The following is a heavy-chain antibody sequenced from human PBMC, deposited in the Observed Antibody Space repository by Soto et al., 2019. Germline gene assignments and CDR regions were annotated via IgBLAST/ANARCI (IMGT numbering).Heavy chain of an antibody. Sequence: ASLKVSCKASGYTFTSYYMHWLLESPLQGLDWMGIINPVGGSTSYSQKFQVRITITRDTSTSTVYLELSSLRSADTAVYYCARGGDTGMAVRRQGPTVTVSS. D-gene: IGHD3-16*01. V-gene: IGHV1-46*01. CDR2: INPVGGST. CDR1: GYTFTSYY. J-gene: IGHJ6*02. CDR3: ARGGDTGMAV.